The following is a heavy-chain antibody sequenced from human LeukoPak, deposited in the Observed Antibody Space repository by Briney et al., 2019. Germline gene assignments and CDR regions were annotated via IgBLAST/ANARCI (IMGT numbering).Heavy chain of an antibody. J-gene: IGHJ4*02. D-gene: IGHD2-15*01. V-gene: IGHV4-39*07. Sequence: PSETLSLTCTVSGGSISSSSYYWGWIRQPPGKGLEWIGSIYYSGSTYYNPSLKSRVTISVDTSKNQFSLKLSSVTAADTAVYYCASLSIDYCSGGSCYPSHFDYWGQGTLVTVSS. CDR1: GGSISSSSYY. CDR2: IYYSGST. CDR3: ASLSIDYCSGGSCYPSHFDY.